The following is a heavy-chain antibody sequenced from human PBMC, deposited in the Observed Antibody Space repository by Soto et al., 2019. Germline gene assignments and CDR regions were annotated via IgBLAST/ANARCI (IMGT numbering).Heavy chain of an antibody. Sequence: QVQLVQSGAEVKKPGASVKVSCKASGYTFTSYDINWVRQATGQGLEWMGWMNPNSGNTGYAQKFQGRVTMTRNTSISTAYMELSSLRSEDTAVYYCARGIPGIAAVRRPRFDPWGQGTLVTVSS. J-gene: IGHJ5*02. D-gene: IGHD6-13*01. CDR2: MNPNSGNT. CDR3: ARGIPGIAAVRRPRFDP. V-gene: IGHV1-8*01. CDR1: GYTFTSYD.